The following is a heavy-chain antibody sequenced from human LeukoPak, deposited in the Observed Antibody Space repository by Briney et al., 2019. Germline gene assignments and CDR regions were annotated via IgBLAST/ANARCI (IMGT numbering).Heavy chain of an antibody. J-gene: IGHJ4*02. CDR3: AKGKGDTGGSFDY. CDR1: GFTFSSYA. V-gene: IGHV3-23*01. D-gene: IGHD3-16*01. CDR2: ISGSGGST. Sequence: GGSLRLSCAASGFTFSSYAMSWVRQAPGKGLEWVSGISGSGGSTYYADSVKGRITISRDNFKNTLYLQMNSLRAEDTAVYYCAKGKGDTGGSFDYWGQGTLVTVSS.